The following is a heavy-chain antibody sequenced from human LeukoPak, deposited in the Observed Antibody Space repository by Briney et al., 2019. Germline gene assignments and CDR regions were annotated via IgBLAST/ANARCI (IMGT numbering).Heavy chain of an antibody. Sequence: GGSVRLSCAASGFTFSTYAMHWVRQAPGKGLEWVAVISHDGNNKYFADSVKGRFTISRDNSKNTLYLQMNSLRAEDTAVFYCAKDREDYRGGDCSFDYWGRGTLVTVSS. CDR3: AKDREDYRGGDCSFDY. CDR1: GFTFSTYA. J-gene: IGHJ4*02. CDR2: ISHDGNNK. D-gene: IGHD2-21*02. V-gene: IGHV3-30*18.